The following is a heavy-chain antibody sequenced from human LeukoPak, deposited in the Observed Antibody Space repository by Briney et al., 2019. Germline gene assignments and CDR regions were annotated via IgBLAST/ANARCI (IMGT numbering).Heavy chain of an antibody. J-gene: IGHJ6*02. V-gene: IGHV1-18*01. CDR1: GYTFTNFG. Sequence: ASVKVSCKASGYTFTNFGISWVRQAPGQGLEWMGWISAYNGNTNYAQKFQGRVTMTRDTSISTAYMELSRLRSDDTAVYYCASEQWGSSWGMDVWGQGTTVTVSS. D-gene: IGHD6-13*01. CDR3: ASEQWGSSWGMDV. CDR2: ISAYNGNT.